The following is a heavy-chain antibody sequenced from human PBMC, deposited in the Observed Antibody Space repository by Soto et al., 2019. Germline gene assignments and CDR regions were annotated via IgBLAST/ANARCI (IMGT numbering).Heavy chain of an antibody. CDR3: ARQRWTPATTGPFDY. V-gene: IGHV4-30-4*01. J-gene: IGHJ4*02. CDR2: IYYSGST. Sequence: PSETLSLTCTVSGGSISSGDYYWSWIRQPPGRGLEWIGYIYYSGSTYYNPSLKSRVTISVDTSKNQFSLKLSSVTAADTAVYYCARQRWTPATTGPFDYWGQGTLVTVSS. D-gene: IGHD4-4*01. CDR1: GGSISSGDYY.